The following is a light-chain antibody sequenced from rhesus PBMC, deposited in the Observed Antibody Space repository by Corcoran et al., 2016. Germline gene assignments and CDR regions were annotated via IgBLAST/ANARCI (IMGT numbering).Light chain of an antibody. CDR3: SAWDSSLSAYI. J-gene: IGLJ1*01. CDR1: SNNVGNQG. CDR2: RNN. Sequence: QSGLTQAPSVSKDLRQTATLTCTGHSNNVGNQGAAWLQQHQGHPPKLLSYRNNNRPSGISERFSACRSGITAPLTITRLQPEDEADYYCSAWDSSLSAYIFGAGTRLTVL. V-gene: IGLV10-114*01.